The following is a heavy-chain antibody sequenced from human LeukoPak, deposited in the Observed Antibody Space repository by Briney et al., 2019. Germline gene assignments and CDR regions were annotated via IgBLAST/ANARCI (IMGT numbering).Heavy chain of an antibody. J-gene: IGHJ4*02. D-gene: IGHD6-19*01. V-gene: IGHV3-7*01. CDR1: GFTFSSYW. CDR2: IKKDGSET. Sequence: GGSLRLSCAASGFTFSSYWMSWVRQVPGKGLEWVANIKKDGSETYYVDSVKGRFTISRDNAKSSLYLQMNSLRAEDTAVYYCTRDYPSGYSSGWYFGFDYWGQGTLVTVPP. CDR3: TRDYPSGYSSGWYFGFDY.